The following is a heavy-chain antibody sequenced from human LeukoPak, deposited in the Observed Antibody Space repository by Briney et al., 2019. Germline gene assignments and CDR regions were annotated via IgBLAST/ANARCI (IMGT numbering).Heavy chain of an antibody. CDR1: GFTFSSYA. CDR3: AKSAAAGDHYYGIDV. D-gene: IGHD6-13*01. Sequence: GGSLRLSCAASGFTFSSYAMSWVRQAPGKGLEWVSTINSDGSTYYPDSVKGRFTISRDNSNTLYLQMNSLRAEDTAVYYCAKSAAAGDHYYGIDVWGQGTTVTVSS. J-gene: IGHJ6*02. V-gene: IGHV3-23*01. CDR2: INSDGST.